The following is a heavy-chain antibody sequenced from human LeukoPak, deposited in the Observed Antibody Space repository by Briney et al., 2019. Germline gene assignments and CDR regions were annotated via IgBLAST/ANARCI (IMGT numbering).Heavy chain of an antibody. J-gene: IGHJ4*02. Sequence: GGSLRLSCAASGFTFSSYRMSWVRQAPGKGLEWVANIKQDGSEKDYVDSVKGRFTISRDTAKNSLYLQMNSLRAEDTAVYYCARSYGDYVDLYFDYWGQGTLVTVSS. CDR3: ARSYGDYVDLYFDY. CDR2: IKQDGSEK. V-gene: IGHV3-7*01. CDR1: GFTFSSYR. D-gene: IGHD4-17*01.